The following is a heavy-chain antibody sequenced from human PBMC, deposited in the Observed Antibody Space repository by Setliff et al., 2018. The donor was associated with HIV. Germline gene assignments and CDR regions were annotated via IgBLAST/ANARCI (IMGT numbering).Heavy chain of an antibody. CDR3: AKGQQWLVAGPRDGMDV. V-gene: IGHV3-23*01. CDR1: GFNVNNKY. Sequence: PGGSLRLSCAVSGFNVNNKYMAWVRQAPGRGLEWVSSISIGSGGSTYYADSVKGRFTISRDNSKNTLYLQMNSLRAEDTAVYYCAKGQQWLVAGPRDGMDVWGQGTTVTVSS. J-gene: IGHJ6*02. D-gene: IGHD6-19*01. CDR2: ISIGSGGST.